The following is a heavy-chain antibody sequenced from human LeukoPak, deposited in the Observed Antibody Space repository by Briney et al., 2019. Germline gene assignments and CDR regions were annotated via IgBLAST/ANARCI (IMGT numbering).Heavy chain of an antibody. CDR3: ASLWDYYDSTEFDY. V-gene: IGHV3-23*01. Sequence: GGSLRLSCAASGLSFSSFAMSWVRQGPARGLEWVSSIRGNGETFYADSVKGRFTISRDNSKNTLYLQMNSLRAEDTAVYYCASLWDYYDSTEFDYWGQGTLVTVSS. D-gene: IGHD3-22*01. CDR2: IRGNGET. J-gene: IGHJ4*02. CDR1: GLSFSSFA.